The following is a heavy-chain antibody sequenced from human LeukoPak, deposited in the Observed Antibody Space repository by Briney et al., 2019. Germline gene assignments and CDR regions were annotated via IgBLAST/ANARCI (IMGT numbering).Heavy chain of an antibody. CDR3: VGGIAVARTDY. J-gene: IGHJ4*02. D-gene: IGHD6-19*01. Sequence: PRGSLRLSCSASGFTFSSYAMHWVRQAPGKGLEYVSAIRGNGGSTNYADYVKGRFTISRDNSKNTLYLQMSSLRAEDTAVYYCVGGIAVARTDYWGQGTLVTV. CDR2: IRGNGGST. V-gene: IGHV3-64D*06. CDR1: GFTFSSYA.